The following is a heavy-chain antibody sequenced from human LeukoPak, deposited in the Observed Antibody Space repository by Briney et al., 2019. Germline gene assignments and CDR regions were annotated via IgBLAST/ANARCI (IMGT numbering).Heavy chain of an antibody. Sequence: QPGGSLRLSCAASGVIFSNYWMSWVRQAPGKGLEWVANIKQDGSEKNYVDSVKGRFTISRDNAKNSLYLQMNSLRAEDTAVYYCARDAGLAVFWFDPWGQGTLVTVSS. CDR1: GVIFSNYW. J-gene: IGHJ5*02. V-gene: IGHV3-7*01. D-gene: IGHD6-19*01. CDR3: ARDAGLAVFWFDP. CDR2: IKQDGSEK.